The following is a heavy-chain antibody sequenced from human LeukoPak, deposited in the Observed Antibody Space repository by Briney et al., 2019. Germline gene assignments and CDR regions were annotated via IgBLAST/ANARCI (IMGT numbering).Heavy chain of an antibody. V-gene: IGHV3-21*01. CDR3: ARGMRSSGYYLDFDY. CDR1: GFTFSSYS. D-gene: IGHD3-22*01. CDR2: ISSSSSYI. J-gene: IGHJ4*02. Sequence: PGGSLRLSCAASGFTFSSYSMNWVRQAPGKGLEWVSSISSSSSYIYYADSVTGRFTISRDNAKNSLYLQMNSLRAEDTAVYYCARGMRSSGYYLDFDYWGQGTLVTVSS.